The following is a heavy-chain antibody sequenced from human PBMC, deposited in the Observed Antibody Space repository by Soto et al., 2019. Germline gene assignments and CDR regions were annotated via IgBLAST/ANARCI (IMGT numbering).Heavy chain of an antibody. CDR2: ISGSGGST. CDR1: GFTFSSYA. J-gene: IGHJ4*02. CDR3: AKDRGAWGSSGRQFDY. Sequence: GGSLRLSCAASGFTFSSYAMSWVRQSPGKGLEWVSAISGSGGSTYYADSVKGRFTTSRDNSKNTMYLQMNSLRAEDTAVYYCAKDRGAWGSSGRQFDYWGQGTLVTVSS. D-gene: IGHD6-19*01. V-gene: IGHV3-23*01.